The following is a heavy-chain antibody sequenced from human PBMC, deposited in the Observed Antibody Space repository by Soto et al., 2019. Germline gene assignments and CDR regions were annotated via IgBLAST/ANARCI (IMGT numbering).Heavy chain of an antibody. CDR1: GGSISSYY. Sequence: SETLSLTCTVSGGSISSYYWSWIRQPPGKGLEWIGYIYYSGRTNYSLSLKSRVTISVDTSKNQFSLNLSFVTAADTAVYYCATMGTPATGLYYFDYWGQGTLVTVSS. V-gene: IGHV4-59*08. J-gene: IGHJ4*02. D-gene: IGHD5-18*01. CDR3: ATMGTPATGLYYFDY. CDR2: IYYSGRT.